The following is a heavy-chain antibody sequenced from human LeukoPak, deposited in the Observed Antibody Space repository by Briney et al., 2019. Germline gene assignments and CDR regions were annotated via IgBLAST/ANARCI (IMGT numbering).Heavy chain of an antibody. CDR2: IIPIFGTA. D-gene: IGHD3-10*01. CDR1: GGTFSSYA. Sequence: SVKVSCKASGGTFSSYAISWVRQAPGQGLEWMGRIIPIFGTANYAQKFQGRVTITTDESTSPAYMELSSLRSEDTAVYYCARGQGDYYGSGSYYNFDYWGQGTLVTVSS. J-gene: IGHJ4*02. V-gene: IGHV1-69*05. CDR3: ARGQGDYYGSGSYYNFDY.